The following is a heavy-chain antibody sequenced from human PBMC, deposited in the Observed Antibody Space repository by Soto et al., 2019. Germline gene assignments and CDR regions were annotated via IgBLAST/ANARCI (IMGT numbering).Heavy chain of an antibody. J-gene: IGHJ5*02. V-gene: IGHV3-23*01. CDR2: ISSSGGST. CDR1: GFTFSSYA. Sequence: EVQLLESGGGLVQPGGSLGLSCAASGFTFSSYAMSWVRQAPGKGLEWVSTISSSGGSTHYADSVKGRFTISRDNSKNTLYLQMNSLRAEDTAVYYCAKFYGGNSAHTYTIDPWGQGTLVTVSS. D-gene: IGHD2-21*02. CDR3: AKFYGGNSAHTYTIDP.